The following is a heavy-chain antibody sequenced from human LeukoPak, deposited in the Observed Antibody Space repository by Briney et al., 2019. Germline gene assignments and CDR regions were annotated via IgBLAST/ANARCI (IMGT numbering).Heavy chain of an antibody. CDR1: GGTFISYA. Sequence: SVKVSCKASGGTFISYAISWVRQAPGQGLEWMGGIIPIFGTANYAQKFQGRVTITADESTSTAYMELSSLRSEDTAVYYCARDEDSSSSGVGYWGQGTLVPSP. V-gene: IGHV1-69*01. CDR2: IIPIFGTA. CDR3: ARDEDSSSSGVGY. J-gene: IGHJ4*02. D-gene: IGHD6-6*01.